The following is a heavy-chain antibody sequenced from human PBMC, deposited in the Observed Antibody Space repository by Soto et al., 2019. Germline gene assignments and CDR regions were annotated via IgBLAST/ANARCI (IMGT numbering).Heavy chain of an antibody. CDR3: ARDTDCSSTSCYLSWFDP. CDR1: GFTFSSYA. V-gene: IGHV3-30-3*01. CDR2: ISYDGSNK. Sequence: PGGSLRLSCSASGFTFSSYAMDWVHQAPGKGLEWVAVISYDGSNKYYADSVKGRFTISRDNSKNTLYLQMNSLRAEDTAVYYCARDTDCSSTSCYLSWFDPWGQGTLVTVSS. D-gene: IGHD2-2*01. J-gene: IGHJ5*02.